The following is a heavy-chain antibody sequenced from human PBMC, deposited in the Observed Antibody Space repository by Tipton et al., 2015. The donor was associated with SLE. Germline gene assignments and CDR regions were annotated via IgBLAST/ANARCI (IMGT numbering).Heavy chain of an antibody. CDR1: GGSFSGNY. J-gene: IGHJ6*04. V-gene: IGHV4-34*01. CDR2: INHRGST. D-gene: IGHD3-9*01. CDR3: ARLQYIFAGMDV. Sequence: LRLSCAVFGGSFSGNYWIWIRQPPGKGLEWIGEINHRGSTNYSPSLQSRVTISADTSKNQSSLKMTSVTAADTAVYYCARLQYIFAGMDVWGRGTTVTVSS.